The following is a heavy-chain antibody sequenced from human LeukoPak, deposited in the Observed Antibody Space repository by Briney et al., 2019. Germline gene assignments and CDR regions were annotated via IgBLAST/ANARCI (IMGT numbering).Heavy chain of an antibody. Sequence: ASVKVSCKASGYTFTSYDINWVRQATGQGLEWMGWMNPNSGNTGYAQKFQGRVTMTRNTSISTAYMELTSLKSEDTAVYYCARLRGYSPDYWGQGTLITVSS. V-gene: IGHV1-8*01. D-gene: IGHD5-18*01. J-gene: IGHJ4*02. CDR2: MNPNSGNT. CDR1: GYTFTSYD. CDR3: ARLRGYSPDY.